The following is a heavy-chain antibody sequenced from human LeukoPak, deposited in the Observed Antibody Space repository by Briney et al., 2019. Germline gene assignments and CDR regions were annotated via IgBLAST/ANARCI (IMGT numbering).Heavy chain of an antibody. CDR2: IYYSGST. D-gene: IGHD3-3*01. Sequence: SETLSLTCTVSGGSISSGGYYWSWIRQHPGKGLEWIGYIYYSGSTYYNPSLKSRVTISVDTSKNQFSLKLSSVTAADTAVYYCARAPSTIFGVVTSLYYGMDVWAKGPRSPSP. CDR3: ARAPSTIFGVVTSLYYGMDV. CDR1: GGSISSGGYY. J-gene: IGHJ6*02. V-gene: IGHV4-31*03.